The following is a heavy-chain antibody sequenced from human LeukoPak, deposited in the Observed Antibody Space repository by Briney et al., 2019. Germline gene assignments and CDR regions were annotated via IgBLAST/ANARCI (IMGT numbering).Heavy chain of an antibody. D-gene: IGHD3-3*01. Sequence: PGRSLRLSCTGSGFTFGDYSMNWVRQAPGKGLEWVAFIRSKARGGTAEYAASVKGRFTFSRDDSRSVAYLQMNNLRTEDTAVYYCARDQVYYDFWSAYWGQGTLVTVSS. CDR2: IRSKARGGTA. CDR1: GFTFGDYS. J-gene: IGHJ4*02. V-gene: IGHV3-49*04. CDR3: ARDQVYYDFWSAY.